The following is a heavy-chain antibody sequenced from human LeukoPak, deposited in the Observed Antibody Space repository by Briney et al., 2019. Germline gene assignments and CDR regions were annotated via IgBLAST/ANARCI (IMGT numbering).Heavy chain of an antibody. J-gene: IGHJ3*02. CDR1: GFTFSSYS. Sequence: GGSLRLSCAASGFTFSSYSMNWVRQAPGKGLEWVSSISSSSSYIYYADSVKGRFTISRDNAKNPLYLQMNSLRAEDTAVYYCAREAPDSSSGEPGGAFDIWGQGTMVTVSS. CDR2: ISSSSSYI. CDR3: AREAPDSSSGEPGGAFDI. V-gene: IGHV3-21*01. D-gene: IGHD6-13*01.